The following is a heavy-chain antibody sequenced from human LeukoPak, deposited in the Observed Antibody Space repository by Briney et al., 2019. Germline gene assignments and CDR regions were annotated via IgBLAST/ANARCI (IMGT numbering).Heavy chain of an antibody. CDR2: IYSGGST. CDR1: GLTVSSNY. Sequence: PGGSLRLSCAVSGLTVSSNYMSWVRQAPGKGLEWVSIIYSGGSTYYADSVKGRFTISRDNSKNTLYLQMNSLRAEDTAVYYCARRGYGDYAPFDYWGQGTLVTVSS. V-gene: IGHV3-66*04. J-gene: IGHJ4*02. D-gene: IGHD4-17*01. CDR3: ARRGYGDYAPFDY.